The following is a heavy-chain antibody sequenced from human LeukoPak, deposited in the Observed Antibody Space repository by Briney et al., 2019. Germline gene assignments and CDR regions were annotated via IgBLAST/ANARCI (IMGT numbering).Heavy chain of an antibody. CDR2: ISGGGSAT. J-gene: IGHJ4*02. V-gene: IGHV3-74*01. D-gene: IGHD5-18*01. Sequence: GSLRIACAASGFTFSSYWMHWVRQTPGKGLVLIPRISGGGSATSYADSVKGRFTISRDNAKNTLYLQMNSLRAEDTAVYYCASGVLAAMVPDYWGQGILVTISS. CDR1: GFTFSSYW. CDR3: ASGVLAAMVPDY.